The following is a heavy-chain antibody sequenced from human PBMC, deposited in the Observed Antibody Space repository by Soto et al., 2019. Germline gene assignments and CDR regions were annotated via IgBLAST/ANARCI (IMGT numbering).Heavy chain of an antibody. CDR2: IYYSGST. Sequence: QVQLQESGPGLVKPAQTLSLTCTVYGGSIRSGGYYWSGSRQHPGKGLEWIGYIYYSGSTYYNPSLKSRVTIAVDTSKNQFSLKLTSVTAADTAVYCCARSVFPWGQGNLVTVSS. J-gene: IGHJ5*02. CDR3: ARSVFP. CDR1: GGSIRSGGYY. V-gene: IGHV4-31*03.